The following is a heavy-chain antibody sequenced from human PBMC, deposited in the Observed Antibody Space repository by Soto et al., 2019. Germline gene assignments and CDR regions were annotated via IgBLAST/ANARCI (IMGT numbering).Heavy chain of an antibody. CDR1: GDTFKNCV. Sequence: QVQVVQSGVEVRRPGSSVKVSCKASGDTFKNCVISWVRQAPGQGLGWMGGIIPLFGTTDFAQRVQGRLTITTDESTTTAYMELSRLRSEDTATYYWAAELGFGKLSVVWGQGTTVIGSS. D-gene: IGHD3-10*01. CDR3: AAELGFGKLSVV. CDR2: IIPLFGTT. J-gene: IGHJ6*02. V-gene: IGHV1-69*01.